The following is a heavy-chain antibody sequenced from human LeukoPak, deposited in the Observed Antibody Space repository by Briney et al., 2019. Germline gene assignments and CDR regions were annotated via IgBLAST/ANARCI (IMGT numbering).Heavy chain of an antibody. J-gene: IGHJ5*02. V-gene: IGHV4-39*01. CDR2: IYYSGST. CDR1: GGSISSSSYC. CDR3: ASSYSSGWYSFGWFDP. D-gene: IGHD6-19*01. Sequence: SETLSLTCTVSGGSISSSSYCWGWIRQPPGKGLEWIGSIYYSGSTYYNPSLKSRVTISVDTSKNQFSLKLSSVTAADTAVYYCASSYSSGWYSFGWFDPWGQGTQVTVSS.